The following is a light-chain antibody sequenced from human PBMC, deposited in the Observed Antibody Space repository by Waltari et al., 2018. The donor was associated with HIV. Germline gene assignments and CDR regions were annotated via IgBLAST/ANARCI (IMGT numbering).Light chain of an antibody. J-gene: IGLJ2*01. Sequence: QSALTQPPSASGSPGQSVSISCTGTRSDVGAYDFVSWYQQHPGKAPKLIIYEVNKRPSGVPDRCSGSKSDNAASLTVSGLQPDDEGDYYCSSYAGNNNFVVFGGGTKLTVL. CDR1: RSDVGAYDF. CDR2: EVN. CDR3: SSYAGNNNFVV. V-gene: IGLV2-8*01.